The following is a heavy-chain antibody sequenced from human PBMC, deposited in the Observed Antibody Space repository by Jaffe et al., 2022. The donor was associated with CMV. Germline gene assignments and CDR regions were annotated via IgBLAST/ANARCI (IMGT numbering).Heavy chain of an antibody. V-gene: IGHV1-69*09. CDR1: GGTFSSYA. J-gene: IGHJ5*02. Sequence: QVQLVQSGAEVKKPGSSVKVSCKASGGTFSSYAISWVRQAPGQGLEWMGRIIPILGIANYAQKFQGRVTITADKSTSTAYMELSSLRSEDTAVYYCARGSGYCSSTSCYDRTENWFDPWGQGTLVTVSS. CDR3: ARGSGYCSSTSCYDRTENWFDP. CDR2: IIPILGIA. D-gene: IGHD2-2*01.